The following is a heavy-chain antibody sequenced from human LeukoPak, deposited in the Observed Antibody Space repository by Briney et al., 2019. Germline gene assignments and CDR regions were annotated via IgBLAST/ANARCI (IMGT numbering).Heavy chain of an antibody. CDR3: AKGGGFDWLNYYYMDV. D-gene: IGHD3-9*01. J-gene: IGHJ6*03. CDR1: GFTFTSHW. V-gene: IGHV3-7*01. Sequence: PGGSLRLSCAASGFTFTSHWMSWVRQAPGKGLEWVANIKQDGSEKRYVDSVKGRFTISRDNTKTSFYLQMNSLRAEDTAVYYCAKGGGFDWLNYYYMDVWGKGTTVIISS. CDR2: IKQDGSEK.